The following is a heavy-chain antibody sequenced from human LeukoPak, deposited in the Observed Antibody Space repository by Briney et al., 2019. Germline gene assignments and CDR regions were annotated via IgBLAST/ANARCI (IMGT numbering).Heavy chain of an antibody. J-gene: IGHJ6*02. CDR1: GFTFSSYA. D-gene: IGHD3-10*01. CDR3: AKDVWFGEFPHYGMDV. Sequence: PGGSLRLSCAASGFTFSSYAMSWVRQAPGKGLEWVSAISGSGGSTYYADSVKGRFTISRDNSKNTLYLQMNSLRAEDTAVYYCAKDVWFGEFPHYGMDVWGQGTTVIVSS. V-gene: IGHV3-23*01. CDR2: ISGSGGST.